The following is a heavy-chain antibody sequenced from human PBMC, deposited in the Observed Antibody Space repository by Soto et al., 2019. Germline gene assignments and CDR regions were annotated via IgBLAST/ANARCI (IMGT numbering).Heavy chain of an antibody. Sequence: EVQLVESGGGLVQPGGSLRLSCVGSGFTLSSYWMSWARQAPGKGLEWLANIKQDGSEEHYVDSVKGRFSISRDNAQISLFLHMSSLRDEDTSVYYCARGSSLNYWGQGTVVIVSS. CDR3: ARGSSLNY. J-gene: IGHJ4*02. CDR2: IKQDGSEE. V-gene: IGHV3-7*01. CDR1: GFTLSSYW. D-gene: IGHD6-13*01.